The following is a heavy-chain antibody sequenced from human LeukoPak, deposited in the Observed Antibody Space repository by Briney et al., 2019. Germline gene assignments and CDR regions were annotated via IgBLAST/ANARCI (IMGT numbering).Heavy chain of an antibody. V-gene: IGHV4-59*01. Sequence: SETLSLTCTVSGGSISSYYWGWIRQPPGKGLEWIGYIYYSGSTNYNPSLKSRVTISVDTSKNQFSLKLSSVTAADTAVYYCARQEGIAAARGYMDVWGKGTTVTVSS. CDR1: GGSISSYY. J-gene: IGHJ6*03. CDR2: IYYSGST. D-gene: IGHD6-13*01. CDR3: ARQEGIAAARGYMDV.